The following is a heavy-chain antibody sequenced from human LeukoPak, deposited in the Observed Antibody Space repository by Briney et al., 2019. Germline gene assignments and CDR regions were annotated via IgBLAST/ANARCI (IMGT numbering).Heavy chain of an antibody. CDR3: AKDSIVLMVYAIPGDY. CDR2: IWYDGSNK. Sequence: GGSLRLSCAASGFTFSSYGMHWVRQAPGKGLEWVAFIWYDGSNKYYADSVKGRFTISRDNSKNTLYLQMNSLRAEDTAVYYCAKDSIVLMVYAIPGDYWGQGTLVTVSS. D-gene: IGHD2-8*01. J-gene: IGHJ4*02. V-gene: IGHV3-30*02. CDR1: GFTFSSYG.